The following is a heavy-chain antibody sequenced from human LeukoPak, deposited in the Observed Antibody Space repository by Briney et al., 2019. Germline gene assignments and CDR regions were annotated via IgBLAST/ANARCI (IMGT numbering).Heavy chain of an antibody. J-gene: IGHJ6*03. D-gene: IGHD1-14*01. Sequence: ASVKVSCKASGYTFTSYDINWVRQATGQGLEWMGWMNPNSGNTGYAQKFQGRVTMTRDTSISTAYMELSSLRSDDTAVYYCARGVAGVYFYYYMDVWGKGTTVTVSS. CDR2: MNPNSGNT. CDR1: GYTFTSYD. V-gene: IGHV1-8*01. CDR3: ARGVAGVYFYYYMDV.